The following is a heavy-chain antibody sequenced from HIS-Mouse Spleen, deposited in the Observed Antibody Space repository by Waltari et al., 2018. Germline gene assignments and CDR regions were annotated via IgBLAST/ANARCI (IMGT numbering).Heavy chain of an antibody. D-gene: IGHD6-19*01. Sequence: QVQLQQWGAGLLKPSETLSLTCAVYGGSFSGYSWSWIRQPPGKGLEWIGEINHSGSTNYNPSLKSRVTISVDTSKNQFSLKLSSVTAADTAVYYCARGLGAVAARDAFDIWGQGTMVTVSS. V-gene: IGHV4-34*01. CDR1: GGSFSGYS. CDR3: ARGLGAVAARDAFDI. CDR2: INHSGST. J-gene: IGHJ3*02.